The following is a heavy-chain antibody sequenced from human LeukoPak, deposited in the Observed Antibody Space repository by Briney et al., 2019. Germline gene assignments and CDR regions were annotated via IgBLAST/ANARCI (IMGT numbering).Heavy chain of an antibody. Sequence: GGSLRLSCAASGFTFSSYWLHWVRQGARKGLVWVSRINSDGSSTNYAAPVKGRFTISRDNAKNTLYLQMNCLRAEDTAVYYCARSQWLEAWFDPWGQGTLVTVSS. D-gene: IGHD6-19*01. CDR3: ARSQWLEAWFDP. CDR2: INSDGSST. CDR1: GFTFSSYW. V-gene: IGHV3-74*01. J-gene: IGHJ5*02.